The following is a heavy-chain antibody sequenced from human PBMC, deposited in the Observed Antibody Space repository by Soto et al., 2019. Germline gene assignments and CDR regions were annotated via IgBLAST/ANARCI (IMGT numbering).Heavy chain of an antibody. CDR3: AKDLKIFGVVPRTWLDS. CDR2: ISFDGSNT. CDR1: GFTFSGFG. D-gene: IGHD3-3*01. Sequence: QVHLVQSGGGVVQPGKSLRLSCVASGFTFSGFGMYWVRQAPGKGLEWVAVISFDGSNTFYADSVKGRFTVTRDDSENTVFLQMNRLKSEDTGLYFCAKDLKIFGVVPRTWLDSWGQGAQVTVSS. V-gene: IGHV3-30*18. J-gene: IGHJ5*01.